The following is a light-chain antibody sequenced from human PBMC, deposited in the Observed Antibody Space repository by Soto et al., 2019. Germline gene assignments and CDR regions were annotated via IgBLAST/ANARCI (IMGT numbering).Light chain of an antibody. Sequence: EIGLTQSPATLSLSPGERVTLSCPAIQSVSSSYLTWYQQKPGQAPRLLIYGASTRATGIPDRFSGSGSGTDFALTISRLEPEDFVVYYCQHYVNAPPGTFGQGTKVDI. V-gene: IGKV3-20*01. J-gene: IGKJ1*01. CDR1: QSVSSSY. CDR2: GAS. CDR3: QHYVNAPPGT.